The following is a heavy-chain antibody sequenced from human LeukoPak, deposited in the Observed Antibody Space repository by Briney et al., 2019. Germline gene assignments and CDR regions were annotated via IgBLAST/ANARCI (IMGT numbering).Heavy chain of an antibody. CDR3: ARGRRNYYGSGSLYGMDV. CDR2: IIPIFGTA. J-gene: IGHJ6*04. V-gene: IGHV1-69*13. CDR1: GGTFSSYA. Sequence: SVKVSCKASGGTFSSYAISWVRQAPGQGLEWMGGIIPIFGTANYAQKFQGRVTITADESTSTAYMELSSLRSEDTAVYYCARGRRNYYGSGSLYGMDVWGKGTTVTVSS. D-gene: IGHD3-10*01.